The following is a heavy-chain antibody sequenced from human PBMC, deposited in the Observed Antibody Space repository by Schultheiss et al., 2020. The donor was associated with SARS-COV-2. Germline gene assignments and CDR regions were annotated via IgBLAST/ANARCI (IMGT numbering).Heavy chain of an antibody. CDR3: ARDLHSGSYYYYYGMDV. V-gene: IGHV1-2*02. CDR2: IIPIFGTA. CDR1: GYTFTSYG. J-gene: IGHJ6*02. Sequence: ASVKVSCKASGYTFTSYGISWVRQAPGQGLEWMGGIIPIFGTANYAQKFQGRVTMTRDTSISTAYMELSRLRSDDTAVYYCARDLHSGSYYYYYGMDVWGQGTTVTVSS. D-gene: IGHD1-26*01.